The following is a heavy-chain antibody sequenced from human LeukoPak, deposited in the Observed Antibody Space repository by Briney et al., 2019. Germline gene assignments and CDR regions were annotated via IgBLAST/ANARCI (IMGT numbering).Heavy chain of an antibody. D-gene: IGHD5-12*01. Sequence: GGSLRLSCAASGFTFSTFWVTWVRQAPGKGLEWVAIIKEDGSEKKYVDSVKGRFTISRDNVKNSLYLQMNSLRAEDTAVYYCARRGYSYYFDYWGQGTLVAVSS. V-gene: IGHV3-7*01. CDR2: IKEDGSEK. CDR1: GFTFSTFW. J-gene: IGHJ4*02. CDR3: ARRGYSYYFDY.